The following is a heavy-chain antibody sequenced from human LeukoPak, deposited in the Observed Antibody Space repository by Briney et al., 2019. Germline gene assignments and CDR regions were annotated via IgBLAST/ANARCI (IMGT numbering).Heavy chain of an antibody. V-gene: IGHV3-7*01. CDR3: ARHYYGSGSYYFDY. CDR1: GFTFSSYW. J-gene: IGHJ4*02. D-gene: IGHD3-10*01. CDR2: IKQDGSEK. Sequence: GGSLRLSYAASGFTFSSYWMSWVRQAPGKGLEWVANIKQDGSEKYYVDSVKGRFTISRDNAKNSLYLQMNSLRAEDTAVYYCARHYYGSGSYYFDYWGQGTLVTVSS.